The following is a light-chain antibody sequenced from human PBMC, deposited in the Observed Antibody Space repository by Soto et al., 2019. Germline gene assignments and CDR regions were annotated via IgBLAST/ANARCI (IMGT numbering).Light chain of an antibody. CDR2: YDS. V-gene: IGLV3-21*01. J-gene: IGLJ1*01. CDR3: QVWDTSNDHHV. CDR1: NIGSKS. Sequence: SYELTQSPSLSVAPGQTATITCGVNNIGSKSVNWYQHKAGQAPVLVMSYDSDRPSGIPERFSGSNSGNTATLTLSRVESGDEAEYYCQVWDTSNDHHVFGSGTKLTVL.